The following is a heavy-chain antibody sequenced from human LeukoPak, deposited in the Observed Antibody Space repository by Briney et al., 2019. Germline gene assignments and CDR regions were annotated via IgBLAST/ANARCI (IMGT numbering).Heavy chain of an antibody. CDR1: GDNSITNY. V-gene: IGHV5-51*01. CDR2: IYPGDSET. J-gene: IGHJ6*02. D-gene: IGHD2-8*01. CDR3: AKWQPPYYYYGMDV. Sequence: GESLKISCRGSGDNSITNYFGCLRQLPPKDLEWLGIIYPGDSETRYSPSFQGQVTISADKSISTAYLQWSSLKASDTAMYYCAKWQPPYYYYGMDVWGQGTTVTVSS.